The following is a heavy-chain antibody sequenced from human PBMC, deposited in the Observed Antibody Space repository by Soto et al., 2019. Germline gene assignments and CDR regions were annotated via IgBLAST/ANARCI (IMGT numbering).Heavy chain of an antibody. CDR3: AGTYSSSSLEYFQH. V-gene: IGHV3-48*03. D-gene: IGHD6-6*01. CDR1: GFTFSSYE. Sequence: EVQLVESGGGLVQPGGSLRLSCAASGFTFSSYEMNWVRQAPGKGLEWVSYISSSGSTIYYADSVKGRFTISRDNAKNSLYLKMNSLRAEDTAVYYCAGTYSSSSLEYFQHWGQGTLVTVSS. CDR2: ISSSGSTI. J-gene: IGHJ1*01.